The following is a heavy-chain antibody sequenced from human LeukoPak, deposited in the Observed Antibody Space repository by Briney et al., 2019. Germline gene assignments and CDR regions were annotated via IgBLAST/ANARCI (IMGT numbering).Heavy chain of an antibody. CDR2: ISSSSSYI. Sequence: PGGSLRLSCAASGFTFSSYSMNWVRQAPGKGLEWVSSISSSSSYIYYADSVKGRFTISRDNAKNSLYLQMNSLRAEDTAVYYCAREGGGTTVSPWYYYYYMDVWGKGTTVTASS. D-gene: IGHD4-17*01. CDR1: GFTFSSYS. V-gene: IGHV3-21*01. J-gene: IGHJ6*03. CDR3: AREGGGTTVSPWYYYYYMDV.